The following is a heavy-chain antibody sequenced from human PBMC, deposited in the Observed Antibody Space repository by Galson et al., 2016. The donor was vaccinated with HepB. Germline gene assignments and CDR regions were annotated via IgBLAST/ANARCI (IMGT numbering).Heavy chain of an antibody. V-gene: IGHV4-59*01. CDR2: IYSSGST. CDR1: GGSISNYY. CDR3: ARVVVTTPLKKQFDL. J-gene: IGHJ2*01. Sequence: SETLSLTCTVSGGSISNYYWSWIRQPPGKGLEWIGYIYSSGSTSYNPSLKSRLTISLDTPKNQFSLKLSAVTAADTAVYYCARVVVTTPLKKQFDLWGRGTLVTVSS. D-gene: IGHD2-21*02.